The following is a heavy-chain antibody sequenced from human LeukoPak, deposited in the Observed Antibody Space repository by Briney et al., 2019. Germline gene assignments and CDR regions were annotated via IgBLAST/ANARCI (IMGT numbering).Heavy chain of an antibody. V-gene: IGHV1-69*13. CDR3: ARDRAGTTDY. Sequence: ASLKVSCTASGCTFSSYAISWVRQAPGQGLEWMGGIIPIFGTANYAQKFQGRVTITADESTSTVYMELSSLRSEDTAVYYCARDRAGTTDYWGQGTLVTVSS. J-gene: IGHJ4*02. CDR1: GCTFSSYA. D-gene: IGHD1-7*01. CDR2: IIPIFGTA.